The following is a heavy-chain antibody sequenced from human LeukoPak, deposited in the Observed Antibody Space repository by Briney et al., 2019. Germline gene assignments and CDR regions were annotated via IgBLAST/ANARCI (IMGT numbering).Heavy chain of an antibody. J-gene: IGHJ3*02. Sequence: GGSLRLSCAASGFTFDDYGMSWGRQGPGKGLEWVSGINWNGGSTGYADSVKGRFTISRDNAKNSLYLQMTSLRAEDTALYYCAREILYYYDSSGRGAFDIWGQGTMVTVSS. CDR2: INWNGGST. D-gene: IGHD3-22*01. V-gene: IGHV3-20*04. CDR3: AREILYYYDSSGRGAFDI. CDR1: GFTFDDYG.